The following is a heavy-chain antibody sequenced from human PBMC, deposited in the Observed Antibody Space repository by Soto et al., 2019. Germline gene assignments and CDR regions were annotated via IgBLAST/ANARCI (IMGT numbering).Heavy chain of an antibody. CDR2: INHSGST. CDR1: GGSFSGYY. Sequence: PSETLSLTCAVYGGSFSGYYWSWIRQPPLQGLEWIGEINHSGSTNYNPSLKSRVTISVDTSKNQFSLKLSSVTAAYTAGYYCARPTRYCSSTSCPASGMDVWGQGTTVTVSS. D-gene: IGHD2-2*01. V-gene: IGHV4-34*01. CDR3: ARPTRYCSSTSCPASGMDV. J-gene: IGHJ6*02.